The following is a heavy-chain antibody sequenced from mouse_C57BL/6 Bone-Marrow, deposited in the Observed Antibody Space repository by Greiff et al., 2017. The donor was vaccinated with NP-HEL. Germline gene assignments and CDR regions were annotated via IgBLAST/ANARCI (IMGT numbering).Heavy chain of an antibody. CDR1: GFSLTSYA. Sequence: QVQLKESGPGLVAPSPSLSLTCTVSGFSLTSYAISWVRQPPGKGLEWLGVIWTGGGTNYTSALKSRLSISKDNSKSQVFLKMNSLQTDDTARYYCARNRDYGSSPHWYFDVWGTGTTVTVSS. J-gene: IGHJ1*03. D-gene: IGHD1-1*01. CDR2: IWTGGGT. CDR3: ARNRDYGSSPHWYFDV. V-gene: IGHV2-9-1*01.